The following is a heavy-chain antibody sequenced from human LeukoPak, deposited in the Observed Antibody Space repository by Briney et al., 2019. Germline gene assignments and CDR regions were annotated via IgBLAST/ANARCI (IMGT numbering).Heavy chain of an antibody. D-gene: IGHD3-10*01. Sequence: GESLRLSCAASGFTFNNYAMSWVRRAPGQGLEWVSSVSDSGDSTYYADSVKGRVTISRDNSRNTLYLQMYSLRAEDTAVYYCAKSANSGTYYRGYFDQWGQGTLVTVSS. J-gene: IGHJ4*02. V-gene: IGHV3-23*01. CDR1: GFTFNNYA. CDR2: VSDSGDST. CDR3: AKSANSGTYYRGYFDQ.